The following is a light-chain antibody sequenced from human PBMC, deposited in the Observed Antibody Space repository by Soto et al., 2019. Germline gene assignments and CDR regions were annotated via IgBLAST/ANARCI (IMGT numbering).Light chain of an antibody. V-gene: IGLV2-14*01. J-gene: IGLJ1*01. CDR2: DVS. CDR1: SSDVGGYNY. CDR3: SSYTSSSTWV. Sequence: LTQPASVSGSPGQSITISCTGTSSDVGGYNYVSWYQQHLGKAPKLMIYDVSNRPSGVSNRFSGSKSGNTASLTISGLQADDEADYYCSSYTSSSTWVFGTGTKVTVL.